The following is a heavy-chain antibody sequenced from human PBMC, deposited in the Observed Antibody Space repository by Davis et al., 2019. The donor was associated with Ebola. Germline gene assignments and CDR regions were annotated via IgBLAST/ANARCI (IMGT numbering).Heavy chain of an antibody. D-gene: IGHD4-17*01. Sequence: ASVKVSCKASGYTFTSYYMHWVRQAPGQGLEWMGIINPSGGSTSYAQKLQGRVTMTTDTSTSTAYMELRSLRSDDTAVYYCARDGMGDYVLDYWGQGTLVTVSS. J-gene: IGHJ4*02. V-gene: IGHV1-46*01. CDR1: GYTFTSYY. CDR3: ARDGMGDYVLDY. CDR2: INPSGGST.